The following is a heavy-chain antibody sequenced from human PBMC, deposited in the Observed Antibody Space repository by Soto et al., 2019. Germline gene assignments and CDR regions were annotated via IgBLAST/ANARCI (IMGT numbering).Heavy chain of an antibody. CDR1: GYTCTRYG. V-gene: IGHV1-69*13. D-gene: IGHD5-12*01. CDR3: ARGNHRWLQLWYFDL. Sequence: SVKVPCKASGYTCTRYGISWVRQAPGQGLEWMGGISAIFGTANYAQKFQGRVTITADESTSTAYMELSSLRSEDTAVYYCARGNHRWLQLWYFDLWGRGILVTVSS. J-gene: IGHJ2*01. CDR2: ISAIFGTA.